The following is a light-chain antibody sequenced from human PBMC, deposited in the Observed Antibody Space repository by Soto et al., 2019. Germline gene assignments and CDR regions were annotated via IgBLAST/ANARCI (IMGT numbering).Light chain of an antibody. CDR3: QQTYTTPEIT. CDR1: QSISQW. J-gene: IGKJ5*01. Sequence: DIQMTQSPSTLSASVGDRVAITCRASQSISQWVAWYQQKPGRAPELLIYDASKLKSGVPTRFSGSGSGTDFTLTISSLQPEDFAIYYCQQTYTTPEITFGQGTRLEI. CDR2: DAS. V-gene: IGKV1-39*01.